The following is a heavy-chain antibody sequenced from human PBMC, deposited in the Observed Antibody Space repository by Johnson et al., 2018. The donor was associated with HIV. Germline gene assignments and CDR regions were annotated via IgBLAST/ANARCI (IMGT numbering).Heavy chain of an antibody. CDR1: GFTFSNAW. V-gene: IGHV3-NL1*01. Sequence: VQLVESGGGLVKPGGSLRLSCAASGFTFSNAWMNWVRQAPGKGLEWVSVIYSDGNNRYYADSVKGRFTISRDNPKNTLYLQMSSLRAEDTAVYYCAKGDGIVGGSDAFDIWGQGTMVTVSS. CDR2: IYSDGNNR. CDR3: AKGDGIVGGSDAFDI. J-gene: IGHJ3*02. D-gene: IGHD1-26*01.